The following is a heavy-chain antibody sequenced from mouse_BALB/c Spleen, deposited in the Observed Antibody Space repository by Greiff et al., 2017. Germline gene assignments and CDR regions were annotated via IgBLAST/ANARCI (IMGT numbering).Heavy chain of an antibody. CDR3: ARGYDGYHQAWFAY. D-gene: IGHD2-3*01. J-gene: IGHJ3*01. Sequence: VKLMESGAELVKPGASVKLSCKTSGYTFTSYWIQWVKQRPGQGLGWIGEIFPGTGTTYYNEKFKGKATLTIDTSSSTAYMQLSSLTSEDSAVYFCARGYDGYHQAWFAYWGQGTLVTVSA. V-gene: IGHV1S132*01. CDR2: IFPGTGTT. CDR1: GYTFTSYW.